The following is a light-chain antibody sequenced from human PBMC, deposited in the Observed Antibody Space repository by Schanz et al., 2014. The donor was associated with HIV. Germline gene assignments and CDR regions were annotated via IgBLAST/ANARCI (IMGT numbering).Light chain of an antibody. Sequence: DIQMTQSPSTLSASVGDRVTLTCRASQNIGKWLTWYQQKPGKAPNLLIYQASTLEIGVSSRFSGSGSGTEFTLTISSLQPDDFATYYCQQYDSSSWTFGQGTKVETK. J-gene: IGKJ1*01. CDR1: QNIGKW. V-gene: IGKV1-5*03. CDR2: QAS. CDR3: QQYDSSSWT.